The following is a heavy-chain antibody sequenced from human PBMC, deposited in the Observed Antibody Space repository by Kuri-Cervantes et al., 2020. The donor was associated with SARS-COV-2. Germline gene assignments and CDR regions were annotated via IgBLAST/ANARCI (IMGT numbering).Heavy chain of an antibody. CDR3: ARGLVPGITDY. V-gene: IGHV4-34*01. CDR2: INHSGST. J-gene: IGHJ4*02. D-gene: IGHD6-13*01. CDR1: VETFSHTA. Sequence: SETLSLTCFVCVETFSHTAGSWIRQPPGKGLEWIGEINHSGSTNYNPSLKSRVTISVDTSKNQFSLKLSSVTAADTAVYYCARGLVPGITDYWGQGTLVTVSS.